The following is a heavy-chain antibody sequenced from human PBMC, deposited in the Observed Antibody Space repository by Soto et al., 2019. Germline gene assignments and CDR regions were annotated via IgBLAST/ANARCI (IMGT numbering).Heavy chain of an antibody. V-gene: IGHV3-11*01. CDR2: ISSSGSTI. Sequence: GGSLRLSCAAYGFTFSDYYMSWIRQAPGKGLEWVSYISSSGSTIYYADSVKGRFTISRDNAKNSLYLQMNSLRAEDTAVYYCARAGYYDSSGYLIDDAFDIWGQGTMVTVSS. J-gene: IGHJ3*02. CDR1: GFTFSDYY. D-gene: IGHD3-22*01. CDR3: ARAGYYDSSGYLIDDAFDI.